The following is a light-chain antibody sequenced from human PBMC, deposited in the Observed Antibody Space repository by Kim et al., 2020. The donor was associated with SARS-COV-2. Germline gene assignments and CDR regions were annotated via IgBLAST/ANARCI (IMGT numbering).Light chain of an antibody. Sequence: SVSPGERATLACRASQSVSSYLAWYQQKPGQAPRLLIYDASNRDTGIPARFSGSGAGTDFTLTISSLEPEDFAVYYCQQRSDWPLTFGGGTKLEI. V-gene: IGKV3-11*01. J-gene: IGKJ4*01. CDR3: QQRSDWPLT. CDR1: QSVSSY. CDR2: DAS.